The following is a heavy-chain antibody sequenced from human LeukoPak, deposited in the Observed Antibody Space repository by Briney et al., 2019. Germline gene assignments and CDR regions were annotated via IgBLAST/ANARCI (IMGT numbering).Heavy chain of an antibody. Sequence: GRSLRLSCAAPGFTFSSYGMHWVRQAPGKGLQWVAIISYDGSKKYYGDSVKGRFTISRDNSKNTLYLQMNSLRAEDTAVYYCAKAYYGAGSPLDWFDPWGQGTLVTVSS. CDR2: ISYDGSKK. J-gene: IGHJ5*02. V-gene: IGHV3-30*18. CDR3: AKAYYGAGSPLDWFDP. CDR1: GFTFSSYG. D-gene: IGHD3-10*01.